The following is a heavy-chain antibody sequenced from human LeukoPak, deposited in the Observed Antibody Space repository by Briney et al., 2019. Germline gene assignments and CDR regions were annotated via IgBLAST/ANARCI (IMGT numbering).Heavy chain of an antibody. V-gene: IGHV3-7*01. Sequence: QSGGSLRLSCAASGVTFNTWWMAWVRQAPGKGLEWVASIIPDGSAKYYVDSVKGRFTISRDNAMNSLYLQLNSLRLEDTALYYCADVDCGAWGQGTLVTVSS. CDR3: ADVDCGA. CDR2: IIPDGSAK. D-gene: IGHD2-21*01. J-gene: IGHJ5*02. CDR1: GVTFNTWW.